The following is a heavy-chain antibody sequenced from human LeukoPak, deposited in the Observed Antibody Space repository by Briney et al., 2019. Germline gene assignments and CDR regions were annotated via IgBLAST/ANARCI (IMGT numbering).Heavy chain of an antibody. V-gene: IGHV3-74*01. Sequence: GGSLRLSCAASGFTFSSYWMHWVRQAPGKGLVWVSRINSDGSSTSYADSVKGRFTISRDNAKNTLYLQMNSLRAEDTAVYYCARDPGAYCGGVCTDDAFDIWGQGTMVTVSS. CDR1: GFTFSSYW. CDR2: INSDGSST. CDR3: ARDPGAYCGGVCTDDAFDI. D-gene: IGHD2-21*02. J-gene: IGHJ3*02.